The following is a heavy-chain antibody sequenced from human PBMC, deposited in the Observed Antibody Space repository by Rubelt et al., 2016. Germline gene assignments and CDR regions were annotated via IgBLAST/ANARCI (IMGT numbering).Heavy chain of an antibody. Sequence: QPGGSLSLSCEASGFTLGGHAMNWVRQVPGKGLEWISYISSSSGNIWYADSVKGRFTISRENAKNSLYLQMDSLTAGDTAVYYCARDRGVAAGWRANWYFDLWGRGTLVTVSS. CDR2: ISSSSGNI. J-gene: IGHJ2*01. D-gene: IGHD6-13*01. V-gene: IGHV3-48*01. CDR1: GFTLGGHA. CDR3: ARDRGVAAGWRANWYFDL.